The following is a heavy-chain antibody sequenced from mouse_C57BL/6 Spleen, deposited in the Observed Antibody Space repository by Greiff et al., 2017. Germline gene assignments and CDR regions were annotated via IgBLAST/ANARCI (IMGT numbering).Heavy chain of an antibody. Sequence: EVKLMESGGGLVKPGGSLKLSCAASGFTFSSYTMSWVRQTPEKRLEWVATISGGGGNTYYPDSVKGRFTISRDNAKNTLYLQMSSLRSEDTALYYCARVSYHYAMDYWGQGTSVTVSS. V-gene: IGHV5-9*01. CDR3: ARVSYHYAMDY. CDR1: GFTFSSYT. D-gene: IGHD2-12*01. J-gene: IGHJ4*01. CDR2: ISGGGGNT.